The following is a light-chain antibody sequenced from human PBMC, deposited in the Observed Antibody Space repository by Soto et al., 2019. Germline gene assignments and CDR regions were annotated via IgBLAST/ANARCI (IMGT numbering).Light chain of an antibody. V-gene: IGKV3-11*01. CDR2: DAS. CDR1: QSINRH. Sequence: EIVLTQSPATLSLSPGERATLSCRASQSINRHLAWYRQKPGQAPRLLIYDASNRATGIPARFSGSGSGTDFTLNISSLEPEDFGVYYCQQRSNWPPVTLAGGTKADIK. CDR3: QQRSNWPPVT. J-gene: IGKJ4*01.